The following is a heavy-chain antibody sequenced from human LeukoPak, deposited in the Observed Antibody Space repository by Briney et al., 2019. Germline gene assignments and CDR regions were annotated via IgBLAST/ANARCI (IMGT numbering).Heavy chain of an antibody. CDR2: INPSGGST. Sequence: ASVKVSCKASGYTFTSYYMHWVRQAPGQGLEWMGIINPSGGSTSYAQKFQGRVTMTRDMSTSTVYMELSSLRSEDTAVYYCARDGYNYVGTGPSGYYYMDVWGKGTTVTISS. D-gene: IGHD5-24*01. J-gene: IGHJ6*03. V-gene: IGHV1-46*01. CDR3: ARDGYNYVGTGPSGYYYMDV. CDR1: GYTFTSYY.